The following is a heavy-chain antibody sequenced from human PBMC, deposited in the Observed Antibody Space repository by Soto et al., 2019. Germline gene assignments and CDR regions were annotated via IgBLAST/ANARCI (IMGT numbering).Heavy chain of an antibody. CDR1: GFTFSGSV. Sequence: EVPLVQSGGGLVQPGGSVTLSCAASGFTFSGSVIHWVRQASGRGLEWVGRIRARVNNFATAYAASVKGRFTMSRDDSKSTAYLQMNSLKIEDTAVYYCVTGAAGTWLIDPWGQGTLVSVSS. V-gene: IGHV3-73*01. CDR2: IRARVNNFAT. CDR3: VTGAAGTWLIDP. J-gene: IGHJ5*02. D-gene: IGHD6-19*01.